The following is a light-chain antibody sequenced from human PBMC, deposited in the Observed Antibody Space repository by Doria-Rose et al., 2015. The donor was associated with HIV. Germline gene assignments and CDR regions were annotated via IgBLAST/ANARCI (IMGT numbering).Light chain of an antibody. CDR2: KDS. J-gene: IGLJ2*01. CDR3: QSADSSGPYVI. V-gene: IGLV3-25*03. Sequence: SYALTQPPSVSVSPGQTARITCSGDALPKQYAYWYQQKAGQAPILVIYKDSERPSGIPERFSGSSSGTTVTLTISGVQAEDEADYYCQSADSSGPYVIFGGGTKLTVL. CDR1: ALPKQY.